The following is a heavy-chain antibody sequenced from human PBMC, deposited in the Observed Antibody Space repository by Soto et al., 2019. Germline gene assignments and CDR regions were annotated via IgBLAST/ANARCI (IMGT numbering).Heavy chain of an antibody. V-gene: IGHV4-34*01. CDR2: INHSGST. J-gene: IGHJ3*02. D-gene: IGHD2-2*01. CDR3: ASWPLGYCSSTSCRSDI. CDR1: GGSFSGYY. Sequence: QVQLQQWGAGLLKPSETLSLTCAVYGGSFSGYYWSWIRQPPGKGLEWIGEINHSGSTNYNPSLKSRVTISVDTSENQFSLKLSSVTAADTAVYYCASWPLGYCSSTSCRSDIWGQGTMVTVSS.